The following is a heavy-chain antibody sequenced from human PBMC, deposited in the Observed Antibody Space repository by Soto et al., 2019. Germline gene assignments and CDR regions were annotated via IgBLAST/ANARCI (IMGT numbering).Heavy chain of an antibody. J-gene: IGHJ4*02. CDR2: IYWDDDK. V-gene: IGHV2-5*02. Sequence: QITLKESGPTLVKPTQTLTLTCTFSGFSLSTSGVGVGWVRQPPGKALEWLVFIYWDDDKRYSPSLRSRLTITKDTSKNQVVLTMTNVDPVDTATYFCAHRRIGVSQWNYGDFDYWGQGTPVTVSS. D-gene: IGHD6-19*01. CDR1: GFSLSTSGVG. CDR3: AHRRIGVSQWNYGDFDY.